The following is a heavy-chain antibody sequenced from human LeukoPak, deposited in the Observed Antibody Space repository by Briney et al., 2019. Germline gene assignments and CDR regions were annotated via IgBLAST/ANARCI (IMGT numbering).Heavy chain of an antibody. CDR3: AAVAGLGNAFDI. CDR1: GYTFTSYG. V-gene: IGHV1-18*01. CDR2: ISAYNGNT. J-gene: IGHJ3*02. Sequence: ASVKVSCKASGYTFTSYGITWVRQAPGQGLEWMGWISAYNGNTNYAQKLQGRVTMTTDTSTSTAYMNLRSLRSDDTAVYYCAAVAGLGNAFDIWGQGTMATVSS. D-gene: IGHD6-19*01.